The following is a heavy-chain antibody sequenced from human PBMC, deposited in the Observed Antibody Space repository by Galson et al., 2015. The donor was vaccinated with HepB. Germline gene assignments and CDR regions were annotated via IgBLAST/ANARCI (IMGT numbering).Heavy chain of an antibody. D-gene: IGHD3-10*01. Sequence: SLRLSCAASGFTFSSYGMHWVRQAPGKGLEWVAVIWYDGSNKYYADSVKGRFTISRDNSKNTLYLQMNSLRAEDTAVYYCARGASPYYYGSGGYNWFDPWGQGTLVTVSS. CDR1: GFTFSSYG. CDR3: ARGASPYYYGSGGYNWFDP. CDR2: IWYDGSNK. V-gene: IGHV3-33*08. J-gene: IGHJ5*02.